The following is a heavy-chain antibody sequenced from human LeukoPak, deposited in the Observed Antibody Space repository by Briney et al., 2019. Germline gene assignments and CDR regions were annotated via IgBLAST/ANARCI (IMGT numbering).Heavy chain of an antibody. J-gene: IGHJ4*02. CDR3: ARGTGTTAYFGD. Sequence: GGSLSLSCAASGFTFSDYYMSWVRQAPGKGLEWVSYISGSSGYTKYADSVKGRFTISRDNAKNSLYLQVNSLRAEDTAVYYCARGTGTTAYFGDWGQGTLVTVSS. CDR2: ISGSSGYT. D-gene: IGHD1-1*01. CDR1: GFTFSDYY. V-gene: IGHV3-11*06.